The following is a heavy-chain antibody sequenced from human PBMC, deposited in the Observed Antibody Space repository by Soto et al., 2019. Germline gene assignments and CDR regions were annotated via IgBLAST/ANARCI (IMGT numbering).Heavy chain of an antibody. Sequence: SETLSLTCAVYGGSFSGYYLSWIRQPPGKGLEWIGEINHSGSTNYNPSLKSRVTISVDTSKNQFSLKLSSVTAADTAVYYCARAITMVRGVMPQPWGQGTLVTVSS. D-gene: IGHD3-10*01. J-gene: IGHJ5*02. CDR2: INHSGST. CDR3: ARAITMVRGVMPQP. CDR1: GGSFSGYY. V-gene: IGHV4-34*01.